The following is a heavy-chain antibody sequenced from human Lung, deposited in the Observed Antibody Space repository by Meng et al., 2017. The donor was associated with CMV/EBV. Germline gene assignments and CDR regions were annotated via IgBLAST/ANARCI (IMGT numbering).Heavy chain of an antibody. CDR2: IRSKANRYAT. CDR1: WFTFSGSA. J-gene: IGHJ4*02. V-gene: IGHV3-73*01. CDR3: TRLSDVVD. D-gene: IGHD5-12*01. Sequence: GSXKISCSASWFTFSGSAMHWVRQASGKGLEWVGSIRSKANRYATAYIESVKGRFTISRDDSRKTAYLQMSSLTTEDSAVYYCTRLSDVVDLGQGTLVTVSS.